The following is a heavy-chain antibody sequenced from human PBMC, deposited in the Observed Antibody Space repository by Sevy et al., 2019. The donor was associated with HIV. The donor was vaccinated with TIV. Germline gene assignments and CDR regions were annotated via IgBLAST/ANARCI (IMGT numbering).Heavy chain of an antibody. Sequence: GESLRLSCAASGFTFSSYRMTWVRQAPGKGLEWVSCISSTSGYINYADSVKGRFTISRDNAKNLLYLQMDSLRAEDTAVYYCARAVLEISTWRSDYWGQGTLVTVSS. CDR1: GFTFSSYR. J-gene: IGHJ4*02. V-gene: IGHV3-21*01. CDR3: ARAVLEISTWRSDY. CDR2: ISSTSGYI. D-gene: IGHD1-1*01.